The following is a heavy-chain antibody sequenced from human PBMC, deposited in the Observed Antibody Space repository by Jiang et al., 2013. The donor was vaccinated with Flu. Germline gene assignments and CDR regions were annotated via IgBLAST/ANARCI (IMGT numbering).Heavy chain of an antibody. J-gene: IGHJ6*02. Sequence: VVQPGRSLRLSCAASGFTFSSYAMHWVRQAPGKGLEWVAVISYDGSNKYYADSVKGRFTISRDNSKNTLYLQMNSLRAEDTAVYYCARDRWGPLQPAFRSYGMDVWGQGTTVTVSS. D-gene: IGHD4-11*01. V-gene: IGHV3-30-3*01. CDR3: ARDRWGPLQPAFRSYGMDV. CDR1: GFTFSSYA. CDR2: ISYDGSNK.